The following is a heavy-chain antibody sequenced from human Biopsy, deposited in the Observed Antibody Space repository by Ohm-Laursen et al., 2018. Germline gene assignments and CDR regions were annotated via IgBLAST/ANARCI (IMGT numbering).Heavy chain of an antibody. V-gene: IGHV1-24*01. CDR2: FAPENGRI. CDR3: ASDINVWNVNY. D-gene: IGHD1-1*01. Sequence: GSSVNVSCKVSGYSLTVLSMHWVRQAPGQGLEWMGGFAPENGRIVYSQKFQGRVTMTEDTSTSTAYMEVWRLRSDDTAVYYCASDINVWNVNYWGQGTQVTVSS. CDR1: GYSLTVLS. J-gene: IGHJ4*02.